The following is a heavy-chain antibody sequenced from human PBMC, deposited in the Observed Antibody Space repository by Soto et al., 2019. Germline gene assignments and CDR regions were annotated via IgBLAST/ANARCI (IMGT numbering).Heavy chain of an antibody. CDR2: IDPDTGDK. D-gene: IGHD3-3*01. CDR1: GFSFNTSW. J-gene: IGHJ3*01. V-gene: IGHV3-7*01. Sequence: GGSLRLSCAGSGFSFNTSWLSWVRQPPGKGLEWVANIDPDTGDKYYADSVKGRVTVSRDNAKKSLYLQMNSLRAEDTAMYYCARGAVLDWGQGTMVTVSS. CDR3: ARGAVLD.